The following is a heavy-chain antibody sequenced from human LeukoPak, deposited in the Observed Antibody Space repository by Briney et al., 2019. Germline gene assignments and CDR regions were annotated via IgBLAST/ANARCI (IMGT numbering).Heavy chain of an antibody. V-gene: IGHV3-21*01. Sequence: GGSLRLSCAASGFIFSSYTMNWVRQAPGKGLEWVSSISSSSSYIYYADSVKGRFTISGDNAKNSLYLQMHSLRAEDTAVYYCAKTGTVTIYYYYGMDVWGQGTTVTVSS. J-gene: IGHJ6*02. CDR2: ISSSSSYI. CDR3: AKTGTVTIYYYYGMDV. CDR1: GFIFSSYT. D-gene: IGHD4-17*01.